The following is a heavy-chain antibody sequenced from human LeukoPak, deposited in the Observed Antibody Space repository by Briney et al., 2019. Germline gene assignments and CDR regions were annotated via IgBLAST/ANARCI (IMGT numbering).Heavy chain of an antibody. J-gene: IGHJ5*01. CDR1: GFTISTFA. Sequence: GGSLRLSCAASGFTISTFAMHWVRQAPGKGLEYVSGISSSGGSTYYASSVKGRFTISRDNSKNTLYLQMGSLSPDDMAVYYCARGSYEFWGGHPTPGDGFDSWGQGTLVTVSS. CDR2: ISSSGGST. V-gene: IGHV3-64*01. D-gene: IGHD3-3*01. CDR3: ARGSYEFWGGHPTPGDGFDS.